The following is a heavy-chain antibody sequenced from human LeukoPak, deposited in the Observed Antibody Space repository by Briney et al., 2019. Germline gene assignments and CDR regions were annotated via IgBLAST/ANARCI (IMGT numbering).Heavy chain of an antibody. CDR2: INPNSGGT. CDR1: GYTFTGYY. Sequence: GASVKVSCKASGYTFTGYYMHWVRQAPGQGLEWMGRINPNSGGTNYAQKFQGRVTMTRDTSISTAYMELSRLRSGDTAVYYCARGSMVRGVIYSRAYWGQGTLVTVSS. V-gene: IGHV1-2*06. J-gene: IGHJ4*02. CDR3: ARGSMVRGVIYSRAY. D-gene: IGHD3-10*01.